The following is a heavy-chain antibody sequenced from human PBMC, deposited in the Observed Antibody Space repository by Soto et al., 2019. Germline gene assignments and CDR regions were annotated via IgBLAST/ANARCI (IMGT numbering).Heavy chain of an antibody. CDR1: XXTFXXYY. Sequence: SCXXSXXTFXXYYMHWXRXXXXXXXEWMGIINPSGGSTSYAQKFQGRVTMTRDTSTSTVYMELSSLRSEDTAVYYFARDMGYYYDSSGYRSLDYWGQGTLVTVSS. D-gene: IGHD3-22*01. V-gene: IGHV1-46*01. J-gene: IGHJ4*02. CDR2: INPSGGST. CDR3: ARDMGYYYDSSGYRSLDY.